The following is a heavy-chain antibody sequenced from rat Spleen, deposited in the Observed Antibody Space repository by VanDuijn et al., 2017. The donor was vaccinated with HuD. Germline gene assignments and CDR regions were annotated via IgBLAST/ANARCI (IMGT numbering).Heavy chain of an antibody. CDR1: GFTFNNYW. CDR2: ITNIGGNT. CDR3: TRDVAAY. V-gene: IGHV5-31*01. Sequence: EVQLVESGGGLVQPGRSLKLCCVASGFTFNNYWMTWIRQPPGKGLEWVASITNIGGNTYYLDSVKGRFTISRDIAKRTLYLQMNSLRSEDTATYYCTRDVAAYWGQGTLVTVSS. J-gene: IGHJ3*01.